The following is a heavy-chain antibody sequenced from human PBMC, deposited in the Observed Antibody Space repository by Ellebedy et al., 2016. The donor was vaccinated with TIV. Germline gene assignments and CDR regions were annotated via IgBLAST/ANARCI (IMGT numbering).Heavy chain of an antibody. CDR1: GGSISSSSYY. Sequence: MPSETLSLTCTVSGGSISSSSYYWGWIRPPPGKGLEWIGSIYYSGSTYYNPSLNSRVTISVDTSKNQFSLKLSSVTAADTAVYYCARPKGSRDGYNSLDYWGQGTLVTVSS. CDR2: IYYSGST. D-gene: IGHD5-24*01. V-gene: IGHV4-39*01. CDR3: ARPKGSRDGYNSLDY. J-gene: IGHJ4*02.